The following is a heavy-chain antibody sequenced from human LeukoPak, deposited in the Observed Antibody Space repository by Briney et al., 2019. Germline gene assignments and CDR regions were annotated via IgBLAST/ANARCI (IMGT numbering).Heavy chain of an antibody. V-gene: IGHV3-48*01. CDR2: IGTSSSTI. CDR1: GFTFSSYS. J-gene: IGHJ1*01. Sequence: GGSLRLSCAASGFTFSSYSMNWVRQAPGKGLEWVSYIGTSSSTILYADSVKGRFTISRDNAKSSLYLHMDSLKAEDTAVYYCARSYGDYVASFLQKWGQGTLVTVSS. D-gene: IGHD4-17*01. CDR3: ARSYGDYVASFLQK.